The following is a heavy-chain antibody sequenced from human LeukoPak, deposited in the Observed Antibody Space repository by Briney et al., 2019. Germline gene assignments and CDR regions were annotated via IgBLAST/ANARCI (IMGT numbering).Heavy chain of an antibody. D-gene: IGHD4-17*01. CDR1: GYTFTGHY. Sequence: ASVKVSCKASGYTFTGHYMHWVRQAPGQGLEWMRWINPNSGVTDYAQKFQGRVTMTRDTSISTAYMEVSSLRSDDTAVYYCARDFGRAYGDKFDYWGQGTLVTVSS. J-gene: IGHJ4*02. CDR3: ARDFGRAYGDKFDY. V-gene: IGHV1-2*02. CDR2: INPNSGVT.